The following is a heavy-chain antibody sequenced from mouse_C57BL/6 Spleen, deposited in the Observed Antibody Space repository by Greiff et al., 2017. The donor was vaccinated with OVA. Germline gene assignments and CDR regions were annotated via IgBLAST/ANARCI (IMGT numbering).Heavy chain of an antibody. CDR2: IWSDGST. CDR3: ARHDPVGGDYAMDY. CDR1: GFSLTSYG. J-gene: IGHJ4*01. Sequence: QVQLQQSGPGLVAPSQSLSITCTVSGFSLTSYGVHWVRQPPGKGLEWLVVIWSDGSTTYNSALKSRLSISKDNSKSQVFLKMNSLQTDDTAMYYCARHDPVGGDYAMDYWGQGTSVTVSS. V-gene: IGHV2-6-1*01. D-gene: IGHD1-1*01.